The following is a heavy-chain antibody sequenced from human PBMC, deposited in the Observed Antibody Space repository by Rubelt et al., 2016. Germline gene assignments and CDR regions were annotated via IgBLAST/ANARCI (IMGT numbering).Heavy chain of an antibody. Sequence: QLQLQESGPGLVKPSETLSLTCTVSGDSFSSSDYYWGWIRQPPGKGLDWIGTISYSGSTHYNPSLKSRVTISRDTSKNQFSLKVNAGTAAVTAWYYCARRKIGTMIDYWGQGTLVTVSS. V-gene: IGHV4-39*01. D-gene: IGHD1-1*01. CDR1: GDSFSSSDYY. CDR3: ARRKIGTMIDY. J-gene: IGHJ4*02. CDR2: ISYSGST.